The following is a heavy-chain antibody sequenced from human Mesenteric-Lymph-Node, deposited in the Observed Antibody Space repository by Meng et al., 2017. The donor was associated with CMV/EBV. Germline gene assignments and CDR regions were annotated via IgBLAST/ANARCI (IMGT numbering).Heavy chain of an antibody. V-gene: IGHV4-34*01. Sequence: QRSGGGPLRASETRALPCAVDGGSFSGYYWSWIRRPPGKGLEWIGAINHSGSTNYNPSLKSRVTISVDTSKNQFSLKLSSVTAADTAVYYCARHQRWLKSEGGFNYWGQGTLVTVSS. CDR1: GGSFSGYY. D-gene: IGHD4-23*01. CDR2: INHSGST. CDR3: ARHQRWLKSEGGFNY. J-gene: IGHJ4*02.